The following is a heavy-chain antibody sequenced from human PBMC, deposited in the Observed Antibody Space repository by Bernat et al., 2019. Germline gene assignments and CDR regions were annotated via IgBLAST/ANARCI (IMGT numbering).Heavy chain of an antibody. Sequence: QVQLVQSGAEVKKPGSSVKVSCKASGGTFSSYAISWVRQAPGQGLEWMGGIIPIFGTANYAQKFQGRVTITADKSTSTAYMELSSLRSEDTAVYYCARDFPILYGDFQGKEDDYWGQGTLVTVSS. CDR1: GGTFSSYA. J-gene: IGHJ4*02. CDR2: IIPIFGTA. V-gene: IGHV1-69*06. D-gene: IGHD4-17*01. CDR3: ARDFPILYGDFQGKEDDY.